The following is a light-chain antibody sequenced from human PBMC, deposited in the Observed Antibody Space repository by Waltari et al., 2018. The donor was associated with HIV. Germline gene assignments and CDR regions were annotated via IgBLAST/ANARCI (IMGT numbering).Light chain of an antibody. CDR2: WAS. V-gene: IGKV4-1*01. J-gene: IGKJ1*01. CDR3: QQYYSLPRT. Sequence: DTVMTQSPVSLAVSLGERATINCTPNQSVLFSSNNKNYLAWYLQKPGQPPQLLMYWASTRESGVPDRFSGSGSGTDFTLTISSLQAEDVAVYYCQQYYSLPRTFGQGTKVEIK. CDR1: QSVLFSSNNKNY.